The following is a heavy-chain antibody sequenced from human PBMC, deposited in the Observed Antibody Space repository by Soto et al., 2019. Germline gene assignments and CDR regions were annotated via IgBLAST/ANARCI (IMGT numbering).Heavy chain of an antibody. CDR1: GSTFSSYA. Sequence: PGGSMRPSCAAYGSTFSSYAMSCVRQAPGKGLGWVSASSGSGGSTSYADSVKGRFTIARDNSKNTLYLQMNSLRAEDTAVYYWAKDSGNWGVWFGEWPHYGIDVWGQGTTVTVSS. J-gene: IGHJ6*02. CDR3: AKDSGNWGVWFGEWPHYGIDV. CDR2: SSGSGGST. D-gene: IGHD3-10*01. V-gene: IGHV3-23*01.